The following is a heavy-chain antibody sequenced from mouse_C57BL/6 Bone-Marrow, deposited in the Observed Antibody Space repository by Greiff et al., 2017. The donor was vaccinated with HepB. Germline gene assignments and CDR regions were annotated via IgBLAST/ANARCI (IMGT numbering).Heavy chain of an antibody. CDR1: GFPITSGYY. Sequence: VKLMESGPGLVKPSQSLFLTCSITGFPITSGYYWIWIRQSPGKPLEWMGYITHSGETFYNPSLQSPISITRETSKNQFFLQLNSVTTEDTAMYYCAGDVITTDFDYWGQGTTLTVSS. V-gene: IGHV12-3*01. D-gene: IGHD1-1*01. J-gene: IGHJ2*01. CDR3: AGDVITTDFDY. CDR2: ITHSGET.